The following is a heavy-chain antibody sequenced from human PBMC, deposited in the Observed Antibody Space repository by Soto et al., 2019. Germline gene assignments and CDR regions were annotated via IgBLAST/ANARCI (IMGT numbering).Heavy chain of an antibody. J-gene: IGHJ3*02. D-gene: IGHD3-9*01. CDR3: ARGSDYDILTGYYDAFDI. Sequence: ASVKVSCKASGYTFTGYYMHWVRQAPGQGLEWMGWINPNSGGTNYAQKFQGWVTMTRDTSISTAYMELSRLRSDDTAVYYCARGSDYDILTGYYDAFDIWAQGKMVPVSS. CDR2: INPNSGGT. V-gene: IGHV1-2*04. CDR1: GYTFTGYY.